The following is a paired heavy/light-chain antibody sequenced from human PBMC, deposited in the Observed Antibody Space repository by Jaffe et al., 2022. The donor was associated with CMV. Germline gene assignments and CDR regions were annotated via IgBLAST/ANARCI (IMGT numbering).Heavy chain of an antibody. CDR1: GFTFNNYA. CDR3: AEISGGYYSGSGTYYVN. Sequence: EVQLVESGGALVQPGGSLRLSCAASGFTFNNYAMTWVRQAPGKGLEWVSSISGDGGRTYYADSVKGRFTISRDNSKNTLYLHMNSLRAEDTAIYYCAEISGGYYSGSGTYYVNWGQGTLVTVSS. D-gene: IGHD3-10*01. V-gene: IGHV3-23*04. J-gene: IGHJ4*02. CDR2: ISGDGGRT.
Light chain of an antibody. J-gene: IGKJ5*01. CDR2: VAS. V-gene: IGKV1-39*01. CDR3: QQSYNTPRT. Sequence: DIQMTQSPSSLSASVGDRVTITCRASQSISSYLNWYQQQPGKAPKLLIYVASSLQSGVPSRFSGSGSGTDFTLTISSLQPEDFATYYCQQSYNTPRTFGQGTRLEIK. CDR1: QSISSY.